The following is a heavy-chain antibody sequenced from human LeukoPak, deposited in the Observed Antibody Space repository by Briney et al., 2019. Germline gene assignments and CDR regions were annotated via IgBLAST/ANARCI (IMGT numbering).Heavy chain of an antibody. CDR3: ARPSSYYYYMDV. V-gene: IGHV1-2*02. J-gene: IGHJ6*03. Sequence: ASVKVSCKASGYTFTGYYMHWVRQAPGQGLEWMGWINPNSGGTNYAQKLQGRVTMTTDTSTSTAYMELRSLRSDDTAVYYCARPSSYYYYMDVWGKGTTVTISS. CDR1: GYTFTGYY. CDR2: INPNSGGT. D-gene: IGHD6-6*01.